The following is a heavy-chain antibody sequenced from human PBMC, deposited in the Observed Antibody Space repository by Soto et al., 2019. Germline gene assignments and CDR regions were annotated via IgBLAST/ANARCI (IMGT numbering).Heavy chain of an antibody. J-gene: IGHJ4*02. V-gene: IGHV3-23*01. Sequence: GGSLRLSCAASEFTFSNYAMSWVRQAPGKGLEWVSAISYGGGTTYYADSVKGRFTISRDNSKNTLYLQMNSLRAEDTAVYYCAKNPGYYYDSTGDRFDFWGQRTLVTGSS. CDR1: EFTFSNYA. CDR2: ISYGGGTT. CDR3: AKNPGYYYDSTGDRFDF. D-gene: IGHD3-22*01.